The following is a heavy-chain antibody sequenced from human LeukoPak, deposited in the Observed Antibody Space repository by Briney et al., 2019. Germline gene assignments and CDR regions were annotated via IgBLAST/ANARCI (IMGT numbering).Heavy chain of an antibody. D-gene: IGHD6-13*01. V-gene: IGHV3-21*01. CDR3: ARDLPIAAAGTTGFDY. CDR1: GFTFSSYS. Sequence: PGGSLRLSCAASGFTFSSYSMNWVRQAPGKGLEWVSSISSSSSYIYYADSVKGRFTISRDNAKNSLYLQMNSLRAEDTAVYYCARDLPIAAAGTTGFDYWGQGTLATVSS. CDR2: ISSSSSYI. J-gene: IGHJ4*02.